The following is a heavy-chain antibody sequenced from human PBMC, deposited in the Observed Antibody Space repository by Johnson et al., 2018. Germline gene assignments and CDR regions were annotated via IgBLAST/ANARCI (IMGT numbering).Heavy chain of an antibody. D-gene: IGHD4-17*01. CDR3: ARDTTVRNYYYYGMDV. Sequence: QVQLVQSGGGVVQPGRSXRLSCAASGFTFSSYGMHWVRQAPGKGLEGVAVIWSDGRNKYYADSVKGRFTISRDNSKNTLYLQMNSLRAEDTAVYYVARDTTVRNYYYYGMDVWGQGTTVTVSS. CDR1: GFTFSSYG. CDR2: IWSDGRNK. V-gene: IGHV3-33*01. J-gene: IGHJ6*02.